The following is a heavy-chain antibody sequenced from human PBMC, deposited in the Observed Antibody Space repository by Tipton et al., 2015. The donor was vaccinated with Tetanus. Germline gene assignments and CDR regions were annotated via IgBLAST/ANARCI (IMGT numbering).Heavy chain of an antibody. CDR1: GFTFRSYD. D-gene: IGHD2-15*01. Sequence: GSLRLSCAVSGFTFRSYDMSWVRQAPGKGLEWVSSISTSGGDTYYTDSLKGRFIISRDNAKNSLFLQMNSLRAEDTGIYYCASGSSLDYWGQGTLVTVSS. J-gene: IGHJ4*02. CDR2: ISTSGGDT. CDR3: ASGSSLDY. V-gene: IGHV3-21*01.